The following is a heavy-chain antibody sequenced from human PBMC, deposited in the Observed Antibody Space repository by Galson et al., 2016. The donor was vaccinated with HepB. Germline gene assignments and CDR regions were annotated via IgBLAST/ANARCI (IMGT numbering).Heavy chain of an antibody. J-gene: IGHJ6*02. D-gene: IGHD4-17*01. Sequence: ETLSLTCTVSNGSVSSYSYYWTWFRQPPGKGLEWIGYIYYSGSSKYNPSLKSRVSMSLDTSKNQFSLKLTAVTAADTAVYYCAREAVTTAYGVDVWGQGTTVIVSS. V-gene: IGHV4-61*01. CDR1: NGSVSSYSYY. CDR2: IYYSGSS. CDR3: AREAVTTAYGVDV.